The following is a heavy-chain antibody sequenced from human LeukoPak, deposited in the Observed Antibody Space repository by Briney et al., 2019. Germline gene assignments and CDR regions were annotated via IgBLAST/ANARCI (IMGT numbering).Heavy chain of an antibody. J-gene: IGHJ6*02. CDR1: GFTVSSDY. CDR3: ARDGYYYDSSGYLTNYYYYYGMDV. Sequence: PGGSLRLSCAASGFTVSSDYMGWVRQAPEKGLEWVSLISSGGSTYYADSLKGRFTISRDNSKNTLYLQMNSLRAEDTAVYYCARDGYYYDSSGYLTNYYYYYGMDVWGQGTTVTVSS. V-gene: IGHV3-66*01. D-gene: IGHD3-22*01. CDR2: ISSGGST.